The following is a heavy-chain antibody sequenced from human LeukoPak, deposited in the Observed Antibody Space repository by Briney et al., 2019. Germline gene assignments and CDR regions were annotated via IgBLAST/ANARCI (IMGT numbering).Heavy chain of an antibody. V-gene: IGHV4-59*12. CDR3: ARDGGYSNPYYYYYYMDF. J-gene: IGHJ6*03. CDR2: IYYSGST. D-gene: IGHD4-11*01. Sequence: PSETLPLTCTVSGGSISTYYWSWIRQPPGKGLEWIGYIYYSGSTSYNPSLKSRVTISVDTSENHFPLKLSSVTAADTAVYYCARDGGYSNPYYYYYYMDFWGKGTTVTVSS. CDR1: GGSISTYY.